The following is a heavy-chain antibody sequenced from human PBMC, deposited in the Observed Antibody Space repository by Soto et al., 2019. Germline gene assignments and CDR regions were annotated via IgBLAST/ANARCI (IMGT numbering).Heavy chain of an antibody. CDR1: GFTFSNYG. Sequence: PGGSLRLSCAASGFTFSNYGMHWVRQAPGKGLEWVAVISRDGSHKYYLDSVKGRFTISRDNSKDTVNLLMNSLRDDDSAMYYCARSRNSAVADSFDFWGQGTLVTVSS. CDR2: ISRDGSHK. CDR3: ARSRNSAVADSFDF. V-gene: IGHV3-30*03. D-gene: IGHD1-26*01. J-gene: IGHJ4*02.